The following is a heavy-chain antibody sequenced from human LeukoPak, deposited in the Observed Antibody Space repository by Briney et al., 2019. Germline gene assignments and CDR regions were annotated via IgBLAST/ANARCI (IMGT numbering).Heavy chain of an antibody. CDR3: AGGLYSNGWYYFDY. CDR1: GFTFSSYA. Sequence: GRSLRLSCAASGFTFSSYAMHWVRQAPGKGLEWVAVVWYDGSNKHYADSVKGRFTVSSDSSKNTLYLQMNSLRAEDTAVYYCAGGLYSNGWYYFDYWGQGTLVTVSS. V-gene: IGHV3-33*08. J-gene: IGHJ4*02. D-gene: IGHD6-19*01. CDR2: VWYDGSNK.